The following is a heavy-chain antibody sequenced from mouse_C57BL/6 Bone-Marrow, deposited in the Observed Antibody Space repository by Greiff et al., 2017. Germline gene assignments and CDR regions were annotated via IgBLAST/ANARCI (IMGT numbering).Heavy chain of an antibody. CDR3: VRAGLGSSGYERVFDY. V-gene: IGHV10-3*01. Sequence: EVQLVESGGGLVQPKGSLKLSCAASGFTFNTYAMHWVRQAPGKGLEWVARIRSKSSNYATYYADSVKDRFTISRDDSQSMLYLQMNNLKTEDTAMYYCVRAGLGSSGYERVFDYWGQGTTLTVSS. CDR1: GFTFNTYA. CDR2: IRSKSSNYAT. D-gene: IGHD3-2*02. J-gene: IGHJ2*01.